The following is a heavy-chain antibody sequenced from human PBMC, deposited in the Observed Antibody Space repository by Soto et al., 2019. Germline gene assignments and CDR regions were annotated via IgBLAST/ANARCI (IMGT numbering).Heavy chain of an antibody. CDR1: GGSISSSSYY. CDR2: IYYSGST. J-gene: IGHJ6*02. V-gene: IGHV4-39*01. CDR3: ARLAPPLDYYYYGMDV. Sequence: PSETLSLTCTVSGGSISSSSYYWGWIRQPPGKGLEWIGSIYYSGSTYYNPSLKSRVTISVDTSKNQFSLKLSSVTAADTAVYYCARLAPPLDYYYYGMDVWGQGTTVTVSS.